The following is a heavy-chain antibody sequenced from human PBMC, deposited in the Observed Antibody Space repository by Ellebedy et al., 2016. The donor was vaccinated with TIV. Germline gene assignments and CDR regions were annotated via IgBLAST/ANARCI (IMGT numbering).Heavy chain of an antibody. CDR1: GFPVSSNY. CDR3: AVQGPAARQAD. D-gene: IGHD6-6*01. J-gene: IGHJ4*02. Sequence: GESLKIPCAAPGFPVSSNYMSWVRQAPGKGLEWVSIIYSGGSTYYADSVKGRFTISRDNSKNTLYLQMNSLRTEDTAVYYCAVQGPAARQADWGQGTLVPVSS. V-gene: IGHV3-66*01. CDR2: IYSGGST.